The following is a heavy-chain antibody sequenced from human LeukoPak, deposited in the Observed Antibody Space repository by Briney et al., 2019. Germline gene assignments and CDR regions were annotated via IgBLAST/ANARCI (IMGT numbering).Heavy chain of an antibody. CDR1: GGSISSGSYY. CDR2: IYTSGST. D-gene: IGHD3-22*01. V-gene: IGHV4-61*02. J-gene: IGHJ4*02. CDR3: ARRRRYYDSSGYYYAYFDY. Sequence: PSETLSLPCTLSGGSISSGSYYWSWIRQPAGEGLVWNGRIYTSGSTNYNPSLKSRITKSVDTSKNQFRLKLSSVTAADTAVYYCARRRRYYDSSGYYYAYFDYWGQGTLVTVSS.